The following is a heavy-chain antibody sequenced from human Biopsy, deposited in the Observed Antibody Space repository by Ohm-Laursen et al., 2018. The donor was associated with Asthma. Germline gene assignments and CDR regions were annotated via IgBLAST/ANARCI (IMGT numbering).Heavy chain of an antibody. J-gene: IGHJ4*02. Sequence: SVTVSCKSLGGTFNTYVIGWVRQAPGQGLGMGGINSVFGTTTYPQKFQDRVTITADDSTSTVYIELSSLRSEDTAVYYCARKAGSCISRTCYSLDFWGQGTLVTVSS. D-gene: IGHD2-2*01. CDR1: GGTFNTYV. V-gene: IGHV1-69*13. CDR2: INSVFGTT. CDR3: ARKAGSCISRTCYSLDF.